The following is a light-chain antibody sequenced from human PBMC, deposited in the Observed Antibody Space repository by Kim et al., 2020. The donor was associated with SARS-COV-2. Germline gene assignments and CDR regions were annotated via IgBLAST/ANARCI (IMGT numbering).Light chain of an antibody. CDR3: QQYNNWPRT. CDR1: QSVRSN. J-gene: IGKJ1*01. CDR2: AAS. Sequence: EILMTQSPTTMSVSPGERATLSCRASQSVRSNLAWYQQKPGRAPRLLIYAASTRATGIPARFSGSGSETAFTLTISSLESEDFALYYCQQYNNWPRTFGQGTKVEIK. V-gene: IGKV3-15*01.